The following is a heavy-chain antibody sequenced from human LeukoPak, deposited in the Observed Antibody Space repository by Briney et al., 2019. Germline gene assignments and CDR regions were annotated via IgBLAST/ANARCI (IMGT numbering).Heavy chain of an antibody. CDR2: IYSSGST. CDR3: ARHMDSGWLPDY. Sequence: PSETLSLTCTVSGGSISSSTYYWGWIRQSPGKGLEFIGTIYSSGSTYYNPSLKSRVTISVDTSKNQFSLKLSSVTAADTAVYYCARHMDSGWLPDYWGQGTLVTVSS. D-gene: IGHD6-19*01. CDR1: GGSISSSTYY. J-gene: IGHJ4*02. V-gene: IGHV4-39*01.